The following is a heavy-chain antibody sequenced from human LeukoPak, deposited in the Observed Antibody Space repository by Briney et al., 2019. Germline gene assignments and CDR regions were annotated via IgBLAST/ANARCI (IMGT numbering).Heavy chain of an antibody. J-gene: IGHJ3*02. CDR3: ARDPARGAFDI. Sequence: GGSLRLSCAASGFTFGGYTMSWVRQAPGKGLEWVSSISASGGSTYYADSVKGRFTISRDNAKNSLYLQMNSLRAEDTAVYYCARDPARGAFDIWGQGTMVTVSS. CDR1: GFTFGGYT. CDR2: ISASGGST. V-gene: IGHV3-23*01.